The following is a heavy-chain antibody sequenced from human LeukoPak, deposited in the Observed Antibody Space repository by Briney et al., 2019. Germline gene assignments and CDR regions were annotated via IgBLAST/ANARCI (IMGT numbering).Heavy chain of an antibody. V-gene: IGHV1-18*01. J-gene: IGHJ6*02. CDR3: AREITIFAQDYYYGMDV. D-gene: IGHD3-3*01. CDR2: ISAYNGNT. Sequence: GASVKVSCKASGYTFTSYGISWVRQAPGQGLEWMGWISAYNGNTNYAQKLQGRVTMTTDTSTSTAYMELRSLRSDDTAVYYCAREITIFAQDYYYGMDVWGQGTTVTVSS. CDR1: GYTFTSYG.